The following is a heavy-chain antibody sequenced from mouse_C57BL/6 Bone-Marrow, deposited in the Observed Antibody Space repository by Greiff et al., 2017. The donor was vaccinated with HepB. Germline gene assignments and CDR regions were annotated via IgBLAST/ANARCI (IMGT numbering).Heavy chain of an antibody. CDR1: GYAFSSSW. D-gene: IGHD1-1*01. CDR2: IYPGDGDT. J-gene: IGHJ4*01. V-gene: IGHV1-82*01. Sequence: QVQLQQSGPELVKPGASVKISCKASGYAFSSSWMNWVKQRPGKGLEWIGRIYPGDGDTNYNGKFKGKATLTADKSSSTAYMQLSSLTSEDSAVYFCARESTTVVDYWGQGTSVTVSS. CDR3: ARESTTVVDY.